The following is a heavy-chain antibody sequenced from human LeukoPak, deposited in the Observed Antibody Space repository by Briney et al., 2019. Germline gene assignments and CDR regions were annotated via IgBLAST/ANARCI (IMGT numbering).Heavy chain of an antibody. Sequence: SVKVSCKASGGTFSSYAISWVRQAPGQGLEWMGGIIPIFGTANYAQKLQGRVTMTTDTSTSTAYMELRSLRSDDTAVYYCARGPGGSGWYRRYYFDYWGQGTLVTVSS. CDR2: IIPIFGTA. CDR1: GGTFSSYA. V-gene: IGHV1-69*05. J-gene: IGHJ4*02. D-gene: IGHD6-19*01. CDR3: ARGPGGSGWYRRYYFDY.